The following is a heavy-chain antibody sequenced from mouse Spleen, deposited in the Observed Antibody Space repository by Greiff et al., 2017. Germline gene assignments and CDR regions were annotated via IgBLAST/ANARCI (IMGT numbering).Heavy chain of an antibody. CDR1: GYTFTDYY. Sequence: QVQLQQSGPELVKPGASVKISCKASGYTFTDYYINWVKQRPGQGLEWIGWIFPGSGSTYYNEKFKGKATLTVDKSSSTAYMLLSSLTSEDSAVYFCASHYYGSRGYAMDYWGQGTSVTVSS. CDR3: ASHYYGSRGYAMDY. D-gene: IGHD1-1*01. CDR2: IFPGSGST. V-gene: IGHV1-75*01. J-gene: IGHJ4*01.